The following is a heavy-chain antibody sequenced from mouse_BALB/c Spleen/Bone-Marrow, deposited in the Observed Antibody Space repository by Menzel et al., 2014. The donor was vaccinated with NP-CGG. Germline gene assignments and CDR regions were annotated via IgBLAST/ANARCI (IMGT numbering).Heavy chain of an antibody. CDR3: AKYNYGLYFDV. J-gene: IGHJ1*01. D-gene: IGHD1-3*01. CDR2: IDPANGNT. V-gene: IGHV14-3*02. Sequence: VQLQQSGAELVKPGASVKLSCTASGFNIKDTYIHWVKQRPEQGLEWIGRIDPANGNTKYDPKFQGKATITADTSSNSAYLQLSSLTSEDTAVYYCAKYNYGLYFDVWGAGTTVTVPS. CDR1: GFNIKDTY.